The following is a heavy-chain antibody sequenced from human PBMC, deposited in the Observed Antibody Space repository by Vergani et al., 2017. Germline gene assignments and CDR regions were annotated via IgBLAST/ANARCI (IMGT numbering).Heavy chain of an antibody. CDR3: ARGTGTTRAYXFDP. V-gene: IGHV4-34*01. J-gene: IGHJ5*02. CDR1: GGSFSAYY. CDR2: INHSGST. Sequence: QVQLQQWGAGLLRPSETLSLTCGVYGGSFSAYYWSWIRQPPGKGLEWIGEINHSGSTNYNPSLKSRLTISVDTSNHQFSVKLNSVTAADTAVYYCARGTGTTRAYXFDPWGQGTLVTVSS. D-gene: IGHD1-7*01.